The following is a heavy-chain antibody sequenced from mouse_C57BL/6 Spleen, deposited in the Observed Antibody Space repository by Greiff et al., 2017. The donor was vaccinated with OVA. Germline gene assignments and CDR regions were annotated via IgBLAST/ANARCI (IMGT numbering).Heavy chain of an antibody. D-gene: IGHD2-4*01. CDR1: GFTFSSYA. CDR2: IRDGGSYT. Sequence: EVKLMESGGGLVKPGGSLKLSCAASGFTFSSYAMSWVRQTPEKRLEWVATIRDGGSYTYSPDNVKGRFTISKDDAQNDLYLQMSHLKSEDTAMYYCARDTDDYDGNAMDDWGQGTSVTVSS. CDR3: ARDTDDYDGNAMDD. V-gene: IGHV5-4*01. J-gene: IGHJ4*01.